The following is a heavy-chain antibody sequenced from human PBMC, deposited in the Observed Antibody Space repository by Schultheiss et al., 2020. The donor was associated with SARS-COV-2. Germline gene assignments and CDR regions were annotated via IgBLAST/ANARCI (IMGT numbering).Heavy chain of an antibody. CDR1: GFTFSSYG. CDR3: ARTSLMATYSFEDY. CDR2: VSRNGEST. J-gene: IGHJ4*02. V-gene: IGHV3-64*04. Sequence: GGSLRLSCAASGFTFSSYGMHWVRQAPGKGLEYVSTVSRNGESTYYADSVKGRFTISRDNVKNSLYLQMNSLRAEDTAVYYCARTSLMATYSFEDYWGQGTLVTVSS. D-gene: IGHD5-24*01.